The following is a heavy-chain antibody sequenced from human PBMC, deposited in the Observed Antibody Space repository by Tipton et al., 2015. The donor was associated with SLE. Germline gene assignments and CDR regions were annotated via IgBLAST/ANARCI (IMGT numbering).Heavy chain of an antibody. CDR1: GGSFSGYY. CDR3: ARFTAQYGGYLDC. CDR2: INHSGST. D-gene: IGHD5-12*01. J-gene: IGHJ4*02. V-gene: IGHV4-34*01. Sequence: LSLTCAVYGGSFSGYYWSWIRQPPGKGLEWIGEINHSGSTNYNPSLKSRVTISVDTSKNQFSLKLSSVTAADTAVYYCARFTAQYGGYLDCWGQGTLVTVSS.